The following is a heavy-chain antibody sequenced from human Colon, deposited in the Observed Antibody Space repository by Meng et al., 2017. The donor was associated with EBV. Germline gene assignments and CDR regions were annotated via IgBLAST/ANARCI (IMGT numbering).Heavy chain of an antibody. J-gene: IGHJ4*02. V-gene: IGHV4-4*02. CDR3: TTLYGDSIS. CDR2: IYHSGRT. Sequence: QVQLQESGPGLVKPSGTLSLTCAVSGGSISSSTWWSWVRQPPGKGLEWIGEIYHSGRTNYNPSVKSRVSMSVDKSQNHFSLRLSSVTAADTAVYYCTTLYGDSISWGQGTLVTVSS. D-gene: IGHD4-17*01. CDR1: GGSISSSTW.